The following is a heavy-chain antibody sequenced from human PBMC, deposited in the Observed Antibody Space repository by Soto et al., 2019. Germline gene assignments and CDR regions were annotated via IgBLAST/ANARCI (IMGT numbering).Heavy chain of an antibody. V-gene: IGHV4-39*01. J-gene: IGHJ4*02. Sequence: LQLQESGPGLVKPSETLSLTCTGSGGSISSSSYYWGWIRQPPGKGLEWIGSIYYSGSTYYNPSLKSRVTISVDTSKIQCSLKLSSVTAADTAVYYCASHRGSSWLDYWGQGTLVTVSS. CDR1: GGSISSSSYY. CDR2: IYYSGST. D-gene: IGHD6-13*01. CDR3: ASHRGSSWLDY.